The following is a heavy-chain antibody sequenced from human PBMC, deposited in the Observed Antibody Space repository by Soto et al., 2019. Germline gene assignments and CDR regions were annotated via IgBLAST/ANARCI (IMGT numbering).Heavy chain of an antibody. V-gene: IGHV3-11*06. J-gene: IGHJ5*02. CDR3: VRGGGGGLFDP. D-gene: IGHD2-15*01. CDR1: GFTFSDSY. Sequence: PGGSLRLSCAGSGFTFSDSYMSWIRQAPGKGLEWLSYISPGSRYPAYADSVKGRFTISRDNARRSLFLQMTSLTAEDTAMYYCVRGGGGGLFDPWGQGTMVTVSS. CDR2: ISPGSRYP.